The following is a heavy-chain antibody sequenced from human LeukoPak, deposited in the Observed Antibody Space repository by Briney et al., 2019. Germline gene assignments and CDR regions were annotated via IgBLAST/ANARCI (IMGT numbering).Heavy chain of an antibody. Sequence: GGSLRLSCAASGFTFSDYWMHWVRQPPGKGLVWVSRIYVDGRTTNYADSVKGRFTISRDNAKNTVYLEMNSLSVEDTATYYCIRDFRSADLWGQGTLVTVTS. CDR3: IRDFRSADL. V-gene: IGHV3-74*01. CDR2: IYVDGRTT. CDR1: GFTFSDYW. J-gene: IGHJ5*02.